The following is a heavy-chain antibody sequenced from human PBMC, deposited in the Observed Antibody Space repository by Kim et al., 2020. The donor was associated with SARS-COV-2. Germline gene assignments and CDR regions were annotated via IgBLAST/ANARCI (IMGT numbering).Heavy chain of an antibody. D-gene: IGHD3-9*01. CDR2: YNGNT. J-gene: IGHJ4*02. CDR3: ARTSTGDY. V-gene: IGHV1-18*01. Sequence: YNGNTNCAQKFQGRVTMTTDTSTSTVYMELRSLRSDDTAVYYCARTSTGDYWGQGTLVTVSS.